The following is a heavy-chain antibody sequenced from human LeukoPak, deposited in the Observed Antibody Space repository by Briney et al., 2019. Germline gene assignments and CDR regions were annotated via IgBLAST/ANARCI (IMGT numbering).Heavy chain of an antibody. Sequence: ASVKVTCKASGYTFTGYDINWVRQAPGKGLEWMGGFDPEDGETIYAQKFQGRVTMTEDTSTDTAYMELSSLRSEDTAVYYCATRAVGATTGFDYWGQGTLVTVSS. CDR1: GYTFTGYD. CDR2: FDPEDGET. D-gene: IGHD1-26*01. CDR3: ATRAVGATTGFDY. J-gene: IGHJ4*02. V-gene: IGHV1-24*01.